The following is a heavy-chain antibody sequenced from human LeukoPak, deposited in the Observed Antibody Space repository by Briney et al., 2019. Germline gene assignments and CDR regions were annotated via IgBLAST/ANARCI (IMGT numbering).Heavy chain of an antibody. CDR3: ALYYYDSSGYYFGAFDI. V-gene: IGHV1-18*01. Sequence: GASVKVSCKASGYTFTSYGISWVRQAPGQGLEWMGWISAYNGNTNYAQKLQGRVTMTTDTSTSTAYMELRSLRSDDTAVYYCALYYYDSSGYYFGAFDIWGQGTMVTVSS. D-gene: IGHD3-22*01. J-gene: IGHJ3*02. CDR1: GYTFTSYG. CDR2: ISAYNGNT.